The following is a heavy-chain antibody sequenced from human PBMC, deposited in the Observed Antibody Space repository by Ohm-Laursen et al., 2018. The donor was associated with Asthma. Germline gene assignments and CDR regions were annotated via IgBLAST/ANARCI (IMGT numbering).Heavy chain of an antibody. D-gene: IGHD3-22*01. CDR3: ARDLGGLDDSNY. CDR1: GFTFSSYA. CDR2: ISYDGSNK. V-gene: IGHV3-30-3*01. Sequence: SLRLSCSASGFTFSSYAMHWVRQAPGKGLEWVAVISYDGSNKYYADSVKGRFTISRDNSKNTLYLQMNSLRAEDTAVYYCARDLGGLDDSNYWGQGTLVTVSS. J-gene: IGHJ4*02.